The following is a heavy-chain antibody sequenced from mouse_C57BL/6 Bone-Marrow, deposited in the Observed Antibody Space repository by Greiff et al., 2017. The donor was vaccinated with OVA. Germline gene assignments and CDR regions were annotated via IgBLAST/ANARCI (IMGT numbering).Heavy chain of an antibody. Sequence: DVQLQESEGGLVQPGSSMKLSCTASGFTFSDYYMAWVRQVPEKGLEWVANINYDGSSTYYLDSLKSRFIISRDNAKNILYLQMSSLKSEDTATYYCARAGSSPWYFDVWGTGTTVTVSS. CDR3: ARAGSSPWYFDV. V-gene: IGHV5-16*01. J-gene: IGHJ1*03. D-gene: IGHD1-1*01. CDR1: GFTFSDYY. CDR2: INYDGSST.